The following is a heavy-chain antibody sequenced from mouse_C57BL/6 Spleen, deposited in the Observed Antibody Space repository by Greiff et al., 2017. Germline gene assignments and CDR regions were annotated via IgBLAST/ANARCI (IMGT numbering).Heavy chain of an antibody. CDR2: INPNNGGT. J-gene: IGHJ2*01. V-gene: IGHV1-22*01. D-gene: IGHD4-1*02. Sequence: EVQLQQSGPELVKPGASVKMSCKASGYTFTDYNMHWVKQSHGKSLEWIGYINPNNGGTSYNQKFKGKATLTVNKSSSTAYMKLRSLTTEDSAVYYYSRTTGTFDYWGQGTTLTVSS. CDR1: GYTFTDYN. CDR3: SRTTGTFDY.